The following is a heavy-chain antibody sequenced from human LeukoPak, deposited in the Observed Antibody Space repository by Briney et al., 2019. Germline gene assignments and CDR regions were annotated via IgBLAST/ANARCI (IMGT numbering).Heavy chain of an antibody. Sequence: NPSETLSLTRAVSGGSIRSYHWSWIRQPPGKGLEWIGYTSYSGSTNYNPSLKSRVTISVDTSKNQFSLNLSSVTAADTAVYYCARARESGYTTELDYWGQGTLVTVSS. CDR1: GGSIRSYH. V-gene: IGHV4-59*01. CDR3: ARARESGYTTELDY. CDR2: TSYSGST. J-gene: IGHJ4*02. D-gene: IGHD3-3*01.